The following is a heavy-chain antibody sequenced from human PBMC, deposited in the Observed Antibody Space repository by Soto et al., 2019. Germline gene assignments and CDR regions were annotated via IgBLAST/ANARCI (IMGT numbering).Heavy chain of an antibody. CDR2: IRGGGSNT. V-gene: IGHV3-23*01. CDR1: GFPFSSYV. D-gene: IGHD4-4*01. Sequence: EVQLLESGGGLVQRGGSLRLSCAASGFPFSSYVMSWVRQAPGKGLEWVSGIRGGGSNTFYADSVKGRFTISRDNSKNTRLLQMNSLGAEDTAVYYCAKDSNKYSSSLRGRYFDYWGQGIGVTVSS. J-gene: IGHJ4*02. CDR3: AKDSNKYSSSLRGRYFDY.